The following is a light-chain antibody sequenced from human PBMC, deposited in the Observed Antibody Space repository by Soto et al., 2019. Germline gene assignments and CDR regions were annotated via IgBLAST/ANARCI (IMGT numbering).Light chain of an antibody. Sequence: QSVLTQPPSVSGAPGQRVTISCTGSSSNIGAGFDVHWYQQLPGTAPKLLIYGNINRPSGVPDRFSGSKSGTSASLAITGLQAEDEADYYCQSYASSLSGSNWVFGGGTKLTVL. CDR3: QSYASSLSGSNWV. V-gene: IGLV1-40*01. J-gene: IGLJ3*02. CDR1: SSNIGAGFD. CDR2: GNI.